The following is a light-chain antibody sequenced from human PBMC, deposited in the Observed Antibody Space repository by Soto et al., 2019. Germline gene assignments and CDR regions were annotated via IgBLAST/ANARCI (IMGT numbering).Light chain of an antibody. CDR2: WAS. CDR3: QQDYSTTST. V-gene: IGKV4-1*01. CDR1: QSVLYSSNNKNY. Sequence: DIVMTQSPDSLAVSLGERATINCKSSQSVLYSSNNKNYLAWYQQKPGQPPKLLIYWASTRESGVPDRFSSSGSGTDFTLTISSLQAEDLAVYYCQQDYSTTSTFGPGTKVDIK. J-gene: IGKJ3*01.